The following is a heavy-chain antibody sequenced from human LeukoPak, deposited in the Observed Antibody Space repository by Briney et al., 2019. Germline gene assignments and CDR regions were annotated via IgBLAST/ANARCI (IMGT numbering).Heavy chain of an antibody. CDR2: ISWNSGSI. Sequence: PAVTLCFTGAGSGFTFDDYDRHWLRQAPRKGLMGGLGISWNSGSIDYADSVKGRFTISRDNAKNSLYLQMNSLRAEDTALYYCAKDDSSTPRNYFDYWGQGTLVTVSS. D-gene: IGHD6-13*01. CDR3: AKDDSSTPRNYFDY. J-gene: IGHJ4*02. V-gene: IGHV3-9*01. CDR1: GFTFDDYD.